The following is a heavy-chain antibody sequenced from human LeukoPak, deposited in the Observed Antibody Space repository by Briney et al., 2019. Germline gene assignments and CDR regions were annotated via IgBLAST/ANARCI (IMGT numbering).Heavy chain of an antibody. V-gene: IGHV3-30*04. CDR1: GFTFSSYA. Sequence: LSGGSLRLSCAASGFTFSSYAMHWVRQAPGKGLEWVAVISYDGSNKYYADSVKGRFTISRDNSKNTLYLQMNSLRAEDTAVYYYARSLTTVTSFDYWGQGTLVTVSS. D-gene: IGHD4-17*01. CDR3: ARSLTTVTSFDY. CDR2: ISYDGSNK. J-gene: IGHJ4*02.